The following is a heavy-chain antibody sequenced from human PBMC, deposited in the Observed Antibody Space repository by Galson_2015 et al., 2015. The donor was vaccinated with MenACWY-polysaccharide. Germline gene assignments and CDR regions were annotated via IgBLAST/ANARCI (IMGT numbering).Heavy chain of an antibody. D-gene: IGHD2-8*01. V-gene: IGHV3-30-3*01. J-gene: IGHJ6*02. CDR1: GFTFSSYA. CDR2: ISYDGTNK. Sequence: SLRLSCAASGFTFSSYAMHWVRQAPGKGLEWVAVISYDGTNKYYADSVKGRFTISRDNFENTQYLQMNSLGAEDTAVYYCARDYGVRTTSYGMDVWGQGTTVTVSS. CDR3: ARDYGVRTTSYGMDV.